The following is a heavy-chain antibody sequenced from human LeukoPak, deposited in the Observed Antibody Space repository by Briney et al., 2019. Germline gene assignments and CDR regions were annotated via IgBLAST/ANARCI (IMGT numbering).Heavy chain of an antibody. J-gene: IGHJ6*04. Sequence: GGSLRLSCAASGFTFSSYAMHWVRQAPGKGLEWVAVIWYDGSNKYYADSVKGRFTISRDNSRNTLYLQMNSLRAEDMAVYYCARAHQVENYYYYGMDVWGKGTTVTVSS. CDR3: ARAHQVENYYYYGMDV. CDR1: GFTFSSYA. V-gene: IGHV3-33*01. CDR2: IWYDGSNK. D-gene: IGHD2-15*01.